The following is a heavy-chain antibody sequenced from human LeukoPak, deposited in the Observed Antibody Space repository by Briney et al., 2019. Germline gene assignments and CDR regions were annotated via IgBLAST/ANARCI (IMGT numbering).Heavy chain of an antibody. CDR1: GFTFINYG. V-gene: IGHV3-23*01. D-gene: IGHD1-26*01. J-gene: IGHJ4*02. CDR2: ISNTDYNT. Sequence: SGGSLRLSCEASGFTFINYGMSWVRQAPGKGLEWVSTISNTDYNTYYADSVKGRFTISRDNSANTVSLQMNSLRAEDTALYYCAKHSGSYFIYYVDSWGQGTQVTVSS. CDR3: AKHSGSYFIYYVDS.